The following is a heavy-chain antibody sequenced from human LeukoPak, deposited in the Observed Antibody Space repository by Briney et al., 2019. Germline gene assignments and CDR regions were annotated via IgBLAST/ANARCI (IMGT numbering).Heavy chain of an antibody. V-gene: IGHV4-34*01. J-gene: IGHJ4*02. CDR1: GGSFSGYY. Sequence: SETLSLTCAVYGGSFSGYYWSWIRQPPGKGLEWIGEINHSGSTNYNPSLKSRVTISVDTSKNQFSLRLSSVTAADTAVYYCATEPVDTAMVRDYYFDYWGQGTLVTVSS. D-gene: IGHD5-18*01. CDR3: ATEPVDTAMVRDYYFDY. CDR2: INHSGST.